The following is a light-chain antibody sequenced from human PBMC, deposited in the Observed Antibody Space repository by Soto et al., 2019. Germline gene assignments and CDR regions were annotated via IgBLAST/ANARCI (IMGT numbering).Light chain of an antibody. Sequence: QSVLPQPSSVSVSPGQSITISCTGTSSDVGAYIFVSWYQQHPGKAPKLMIYDIINRPSGVSNRFSGSKSGNTASLTISGLQAEDEADYYCVSFTTSRSYVFGTGTKGTVL. J-gene: IGLJ1*01. CDR2: DII. V-gene: IGLV2-14*03. CDR1: SSDVGAYIF. CDR3: VSFTTSRSYV.